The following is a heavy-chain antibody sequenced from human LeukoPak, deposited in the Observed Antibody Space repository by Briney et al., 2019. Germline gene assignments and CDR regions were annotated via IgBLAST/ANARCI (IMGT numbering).Heavy chain of an antibody. V-gene: IGHV1-2*06. CDR2: MNPNSGDT. J-gene: IGHJ6*02. CDR1: GYTFTGYY. Sequence: ASVKVSCKTSGYTFTGYYMHWVRQAPGQGLEWLGRMNPNSGDTNYPQNFQGRVTMTRDTSISTAYMELSSLRFDDTAVYYCARDWSHGSGSYDYYYYGMDVWGQGTTVTVSS. CDR3: ARDWSHGSGSYDYYYYGMDV. D-gene: IGHD3-10*01.